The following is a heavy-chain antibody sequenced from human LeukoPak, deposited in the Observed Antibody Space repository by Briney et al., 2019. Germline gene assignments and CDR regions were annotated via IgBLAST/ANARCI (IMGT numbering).Heavy chain of an antibody. J-gene: IGHJ4*02. CDR1: GLTFSDYY. CDR2: ISSSSSYT. D-gene: IGHD2-15*01. Sequence: GGSLRLSCAASGLTFSDYYMSWIRQAPGKGLEWVSYISSSSSYTNYADSVKGRFTISRDNAKNSLYLQMNSLRAEDTAVYYCASVGGGSLSFYYFDYWGQGTLVTVSS. CDR3: ASVGGGSLSFYYFDY. V-gene: IGHV3-11*06.